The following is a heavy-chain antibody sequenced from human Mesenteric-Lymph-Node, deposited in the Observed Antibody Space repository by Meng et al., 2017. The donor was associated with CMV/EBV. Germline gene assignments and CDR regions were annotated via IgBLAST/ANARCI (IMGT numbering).Heavy chain of an antibody. CDR3: ARDRYCSSTSCSILVWSTGPYGMDV. CDR2: IYHSGST. V-gene: IGHV4-4*02. J-gene: IGHJ6*02. Sequence: WSWVRQPPGKGLEWIGEIYHSGSTNYNPSLKSRVTISVDKSKNQFSLKLSSVTAADTAVYYCARDRYCSSTSCSILVWSTGPYGMDVWGQGTTVTVSS. D-gene: IGHD2-2*01.